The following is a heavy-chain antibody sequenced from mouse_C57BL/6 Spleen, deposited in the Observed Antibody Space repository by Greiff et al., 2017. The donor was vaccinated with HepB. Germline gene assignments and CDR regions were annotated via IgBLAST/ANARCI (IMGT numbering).Heavy chain of an antibody. Sequence: VQLQQPGAELVKPGASVKVSCKASGYTFTSYWMHWVKQRPGQGLEWIGRIHPSDSDTNYNQKFKGKATLPVDKSSSTAYMQLSSLTSEDSAVYYCAPTPSNYVSWFAYWGQGTLVTVSA. CDR1: GYTFTSYW. CDR2: IHPSDSDT. CDR3: APTPSNYVSWFAY. D-gene: IGHD2-5*01. V-gene: IGHV1-74*01. J-gene: IGHJ3*01.